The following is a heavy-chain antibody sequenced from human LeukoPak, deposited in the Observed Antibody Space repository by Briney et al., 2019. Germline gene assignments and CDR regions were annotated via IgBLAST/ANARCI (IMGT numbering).Heavy chain of an antibody. D-gene: IGHD3-16*01. V-gene: IGHV3-74*01. Sequence: PGGSLRLSCAASGFTLSSFWMHWVGHAPGKGVEWVSRISSARRSTNSAASLKRRFAISRDAAKNTLFLHINSLRAEDTAVYFCAAAGRGSLDYWGRAPLVTVPS. CDR1: GFTLSSFW. CDR2: ISSARRST. J-gene: IGHJ4*02. CDR3: AAAGRGSLDY.